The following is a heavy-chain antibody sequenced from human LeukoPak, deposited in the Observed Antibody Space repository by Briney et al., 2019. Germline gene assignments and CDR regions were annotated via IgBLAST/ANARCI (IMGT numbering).Heavy chain of an antibody. CDR2: INHRGSA. CDR1: GGSFSGYY. CDR3: ARVPSPDYGDYYFDY. V-gene: IGHV4-34*01. J-gene: IGHJ4*02. D-gene: IGHD4-17*01. Sequence: TSETLSLTCAVYGGSFSGYYWRWIRQPPGKGLEWIGEINHRGSANYNPSLKSRVTISVDRSKNQFSLKVTSVTAADTAVYYCARVPSPDYGDYYFDYWGQGTLVTVSS.